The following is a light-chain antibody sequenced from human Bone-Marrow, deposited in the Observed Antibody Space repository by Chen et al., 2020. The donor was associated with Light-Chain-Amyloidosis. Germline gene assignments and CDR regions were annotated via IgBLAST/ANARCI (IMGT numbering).Light chain of an antibody. CDR3: QSYQGSSQGV. Sequence: NFMLTKPHSVSASPGKTVTLSCNRRSGSIATNYVQWYQQRPGSSPTTVIYEDDQRPSGVPDRFSGSIDRSSNSASLTSSGLKTEDEADYYCQSYQGSSQGVFGGGTKLTVL. V-gene: IGLV6-57*01. CDR1: SGSIATNY. J-gene: IGLJ3*02. CDR2: EDD.